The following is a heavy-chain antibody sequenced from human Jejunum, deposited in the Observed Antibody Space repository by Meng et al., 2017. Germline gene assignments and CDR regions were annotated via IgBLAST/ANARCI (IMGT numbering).Heavy chain of an antibody. D-gene: IGHD1-26*01. Sequence: VQRREAGPGLLRPSATLSLFCSVSGGSVSSAGYQWSWIRQPPGKGLEWIGYASTNYNPSLKSRVTISVDTSKNQFSLRLTSVTAADTAVYYCARDHMGSLDYWGQGILVTVSS. CDR1: GGSVSSAGYQ. CDR2: AST. CDR3: ARDHMGSLDY. J-gene: IGHJ4*02. V-gene: IGHV4-61*08.